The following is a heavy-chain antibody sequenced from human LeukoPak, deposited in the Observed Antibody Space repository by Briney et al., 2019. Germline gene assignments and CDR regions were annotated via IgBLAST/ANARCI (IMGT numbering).Heavy chain of an antibody. Sequence: SVKVSCKASGGTFRSYVSNWVRQAPGQGLEWMGGIIPIFGTANYAQKCQGKVTITADESTSTAYMELSSLRSEDTAVYYCARVVRGMGNYYGTDVWGQGTTVTVSS. CDR3: ARVVRGMGNYYGTDV. CDR2: IIPIFGTA. J-gene: IGHJ6*02. CDR1: GGTFRSYV. V-gene: IGHV1-69*13. D-gene: IGHD3-10*01.